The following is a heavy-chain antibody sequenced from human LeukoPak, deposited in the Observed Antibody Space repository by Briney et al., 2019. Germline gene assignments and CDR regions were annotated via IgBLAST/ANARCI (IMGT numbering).Heavy chain of an antibody. CDR1: GFTFSIYS. CDR3: AKGLDTSGRGIGSDY. V-gene: IGHV3-23*01. CDR2: ISGSGSST. Sequence: GGSLRLSCAASGFTFSIYSMSWVRQAPGKGLEWVSGISGSGSSTYYADSVKGRFTIARDNSRDTLYLQMNSLRVEDTAVYYCAKGLDTSGRGIGSDYWRQGTLVTVSS. J-gene: IGHJ4*02. D-gene: IGHD3-22*01.